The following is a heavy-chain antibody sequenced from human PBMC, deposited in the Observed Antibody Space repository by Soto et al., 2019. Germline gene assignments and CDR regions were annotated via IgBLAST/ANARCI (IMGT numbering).Heavy chain of an antibody. CDR2: IVPLPGTT. Sequence: QVQLVQSGAAVRKPGSSVNVSCKASGGTFTKYAITWVRQAPRQGLEWMGGIVPLPGTTNYAQKFRGRVTISADESTGTAYLELSSLRSEDTAVYYCASGVGGLGGSSGWPDYAFDVWGQGTMVIVSS. J-gene: IGHJ3*01. CDR1: GGTFTKYA. CDR3: ASGVGGLGGSSGWPDYAFDV. D-gene: IGHD6-19*01. V-gene: IGHV1-69*01.